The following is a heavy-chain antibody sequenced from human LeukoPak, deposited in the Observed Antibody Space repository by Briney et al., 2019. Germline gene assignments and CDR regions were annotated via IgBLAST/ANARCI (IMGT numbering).Heavy chain of an antibody. CDR1: GFAFSSYS. Sequence: GGSLRLSCAASGFAFSSYSMNWVRQAPGKGLEWVSSISSSSSYIYYADSVKGRFTISRDNAKNSLYLQMNSLRAEDTAVYYCARDSYGDYYFDYWGQGTLVTVSS. V-gene: IGHV3-21*01. D-gene: IGHD4-17*01. CDR3: ARDSYGDYYFDY. CDR2: ISSSSSYI. J-gene: IGHJ4*02.